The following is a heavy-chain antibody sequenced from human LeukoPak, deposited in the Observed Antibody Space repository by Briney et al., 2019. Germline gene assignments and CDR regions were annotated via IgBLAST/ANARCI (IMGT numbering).Heavy chain of an antibody. Sequence: GRSLRLSCAASGFTFSSYAMHWVRQAPGKGLEWVAVISYDGSNKYYADSVQGRFTISRDNSKNTLYLQMNSLRAEDTAVYYCARDLGSEFDYWGQGTLVTVSS. J-gene: IGHJ4*02. CDR3: ARDLGSEFDY. CDR2: ISYDGSNK. D-gene: IGHD5-12*01. CDR1: GFTFSSYA. V-gene: IGHV3-30-3*01.